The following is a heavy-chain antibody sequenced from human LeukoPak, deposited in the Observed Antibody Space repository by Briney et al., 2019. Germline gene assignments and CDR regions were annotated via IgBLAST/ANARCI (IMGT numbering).Heavy chain of an antibody. J-gene: IGHJ5*02. D-gene: IGHD1-1*01. CDR3: ASGRPESPFDP. CDR1: GGTFSSYT. CDR2: IIPLFGTP. Sequence: SVKVSCKASGGTFSSYTISWMRQAPGQGLEWMGGIIPLFGTPDYAQKFQDRLTITADKSTSTAYMELSSLRSEDTAVYYCASGRPESPFDPWGQGTLVTVSS. V-gene: IGHV1-69*06.